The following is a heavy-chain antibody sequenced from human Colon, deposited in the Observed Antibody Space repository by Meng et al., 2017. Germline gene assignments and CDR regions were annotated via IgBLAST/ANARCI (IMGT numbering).Heavy chain of an antibody. CDR1: GGYVSSGRYY. Sequence: VPLQGCGPGRVSATVAHSPPCTCTGGYVSSGRYYWSWIRQPPGKGLEWIGYIYYTGSTNYNPSLKSRVTISVDTSKNQFSLKLSSVTAADTAVYYGARGPLDYWGQGTLVTVSS. CDR3: ARGPLDY. V-gene: IGHV4-61*01. J-gene: IGHJ4*02. CDR2: IYYTGST.